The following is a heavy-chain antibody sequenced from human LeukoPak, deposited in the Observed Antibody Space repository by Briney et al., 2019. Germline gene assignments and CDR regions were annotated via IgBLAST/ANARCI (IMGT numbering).Heavy chain of an antibody. J-gene: IGHJ4*02. D-gene: IGHD5-24*01. CDR3: ARSPQRDFDY. Sequence: PGGSLRLSCVASGFSFSSYWMPWVRQAPGKGLEWVSRINSDGSYIRYADSVKGRFTISRDNAKNTLYLQMNSLGAEDTAVYYCARSPQRDFDYWGQGTLVTVSS. CDR1: GFSFSSYW. V-gene: IGHV3-74*01. CDR2: INSDGSYI.